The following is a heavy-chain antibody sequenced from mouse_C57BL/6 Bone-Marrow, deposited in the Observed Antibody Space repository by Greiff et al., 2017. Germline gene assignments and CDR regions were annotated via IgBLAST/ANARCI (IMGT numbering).Heavy chain of an antibody. Sequence: QVQLQQSGPELVKPGASVKLSCKASGYTFTSYDINWVKQRPGQGLEWIGWIYPRDGSTKYNEKFKGKATLTVDTSSSTAYMELHSLTSKDSAVYFCARGAYYSNYLAWFAYWGQGTLVTVSA. CDR1: GYTFTSYD. D-gene: IGHD2-5*01. CDR2: IYPRDGST. V-gene: IGHV1-85*01. J-gene: IGHJ3*01. CDR3: ARGAYYSNYLAWFAY.